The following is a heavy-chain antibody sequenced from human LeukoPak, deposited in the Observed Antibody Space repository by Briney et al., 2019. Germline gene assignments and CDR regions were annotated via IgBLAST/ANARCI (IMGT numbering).Heavy chain of an antibody. CDR1: EFTFSSYS. D-gene: IGHD5-24*01. V-gene: IGHV3-21*01. CDR3: ARDRDGYNVYYFDY. J-gene: IGHJ4*02. Sequence: GGSLTLSCAASEFTFSSYSMNWVRQAPGKGLEWVSSISSSSSYIYYADSVKGRFTISRDNAKNSLYLKMNSLRAEDTSVYYCARDRDGYNVYYFDYWGQGTLVTVSS. CDR2: ISSSSSYI.